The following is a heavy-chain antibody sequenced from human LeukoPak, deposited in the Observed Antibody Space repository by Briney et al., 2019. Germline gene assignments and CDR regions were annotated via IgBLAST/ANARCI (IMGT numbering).Heavy chain of an antibody. D-gene: IGHD3-3*01. CDR1: GGSISSSSYY. J-gene: IGHJ4*02. CDR2: ISYSGST. CDR3: ASIYFWSGYYYFEY. V-gene: IGHV4-39*01. Sequence: PSETLSLTCTVSGGSISSSSYYWGWIRQPPGKGLEWIGSISYSGSTYYNPSLKSRVTISVDTSKNQFSLKLSSVTAADTALYYCASIYFWSGYYYFEYWGQGTLVTVSS.